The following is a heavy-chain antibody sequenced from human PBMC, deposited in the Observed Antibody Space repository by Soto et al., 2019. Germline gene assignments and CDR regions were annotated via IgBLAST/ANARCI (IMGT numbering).Heavy chain of an antibody. D-gene: IGHD2-15*01. CDR3: ARGPCSGGSCYGSSGY. CDR1: GFTFSSYG. CDR2: IWYDGSNK. Sequence: QVQLVESGGGVVQPGRSLRLSCAASGFTFSSYGMHWVRQAPGKGLEWVAVIWYDGSNKYYADSVKGRFTISRDNSKNTLYLQMNSLRAEDTAVYYCARGPCSGGSCYGSSGYWGQGTLVTVSS. J-gene: IGHJ4*02. V-gene: IGHV3-33*01.